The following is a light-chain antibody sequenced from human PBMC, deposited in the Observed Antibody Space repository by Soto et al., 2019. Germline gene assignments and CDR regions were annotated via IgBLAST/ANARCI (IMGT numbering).Light chain of an antibody. V-gene: IGKV4-1*01. CDR1: QSVLYSSNNKNY. CDR2: WAS. CDR3: QQYYNTPIT. J-gene: IGKJ4*01. Sequence: DIVMTQSPDSLAVSLGERATINCKSSQSVLYSSNNKNYLAWYQQKPGQPPTLLIYWASTRESGVPDRFSGSGSGTDFTLTISSLQAEDVAVYYCQQYYNTPITFGGGTKVEIK.